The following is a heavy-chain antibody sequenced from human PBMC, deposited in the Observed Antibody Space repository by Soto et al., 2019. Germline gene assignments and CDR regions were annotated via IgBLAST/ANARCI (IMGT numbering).Heavy chain of an antibody. CDR2: IYPGDSDT. D-gene: IGHD2-2*01. Sequence: PGESLKISCKGSGYSFTSYWIGWVRQMPGKGLEWMRIIYPGDSDTRYSPSFQGQVTISADKSISTAYLQWSSLKASDTVLYCSSPPHCYANTPDYFVYWDQGALVTVSS. CDR1: GYSFTSYW. J-gene: IGHJ4*02. CDR3: SPPHCYANTPDYFVY. V-gene: IGHV5-51*01.